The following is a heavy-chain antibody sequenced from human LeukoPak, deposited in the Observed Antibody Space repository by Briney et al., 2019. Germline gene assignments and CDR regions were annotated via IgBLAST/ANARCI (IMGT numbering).Heavy chain of an antibody. CDR2: INPSGGST. V-gene: IGHV1-46*03. D-gene: IGHD3-10*01. Sequence: ASVKVSCKASGYTFTSYYMHWVRQAPGQGLEWMGIINPSGGSTSYAQKFQGGVTMTRDTSTSTVYMELSSLRSEDTAVYYCATLWFGVYMDVWGKGTTVTVSS. CDR3: ATLWFGVYMDV. J-gene: IGHJ6*03. CDR1: GYTFTSYY.